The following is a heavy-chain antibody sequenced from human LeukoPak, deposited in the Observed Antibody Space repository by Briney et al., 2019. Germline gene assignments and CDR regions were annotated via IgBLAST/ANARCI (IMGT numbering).Heavy chain of an antibody. D-gene: IGHD3-10*01. J-gene: IGHJ4*02. CDR2: ISGSGGST. V-gene: IGHV3-23*01. Sequence: GGSLRLSFAASGFTVSSNYMSWVRQAPGKGLEWVSAISGSGGSTYYADSVKGRFTISRDNSKNTLYLQMNSLRAEDTAVYYCAKVMVRGVINNPLDYWGQGTLVTVSS. CDR1: GFTVSSNY. CDR3: AKVMVRGVINNPLDY.